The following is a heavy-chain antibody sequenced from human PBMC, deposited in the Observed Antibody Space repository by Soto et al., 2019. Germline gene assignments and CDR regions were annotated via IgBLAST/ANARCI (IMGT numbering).Heavy chain of an antibody. D-gene: IGHD4-17*01. Sequence: EVQLVESGGGLVQPGRSLRLSCAASGFTLDDYAMHWVRQAPGKGLEWVSGISWNSGNKGYADSVKGRFTISRDNAKNSLYLQMNSLRADDTAVYYCAKDRYYGIRRGMDVWGQGTTVTVSS. CDR1: GFTLDDYA. CDR2: ISWNSGNK. CDR3: AKDRYYGIRRGMDV. V-gene: IGHV3-9*01. J-gene: IGHJ6*02.